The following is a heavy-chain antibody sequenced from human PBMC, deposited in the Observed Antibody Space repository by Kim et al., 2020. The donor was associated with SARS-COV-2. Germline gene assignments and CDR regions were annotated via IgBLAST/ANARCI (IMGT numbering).Heavy chain of an antibody. CDR1: GGTFSSYA. V-gene: IGHV1-69*13. J-gene: IGHJ6*02. Sequence: SVKVSCKASGGTFSSYAISWVRQAPGQGLEWMGGIIPIFGTANYAQKFQGRVTITADEPTSTAYMELSSLRSEDTAVYYCARDMSLTTNGDDYYYYGMEVWGQGTTVTVSS. D-gene: IGHD4-17*01. CDR2: IIPIFGTA. CDR3: ARDMSLTTNGDDYYYYGMEV.